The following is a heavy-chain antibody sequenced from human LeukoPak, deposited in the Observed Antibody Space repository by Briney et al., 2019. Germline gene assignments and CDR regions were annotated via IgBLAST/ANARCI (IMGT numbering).Heavy chain of an antibody. J-gene: IGHJ3*02. CDR2: IDTYGGDT. D-gene: IGHD3-22*01. Sequence: PGGSLRLSCAASGSSFINYWMHWVRLSPGKRLVWVSYIDTYGGDTNYADSVKGRFTISRDNAKNTLYLQMNSLTVDDPAVYFCARGPYYYDSVGHPDIWGHGTMVTVSS. V-gene: IGHV3-74*01. CDR3: ARGPYYYDSVGHPDI. CDR1: GSSFINYW.